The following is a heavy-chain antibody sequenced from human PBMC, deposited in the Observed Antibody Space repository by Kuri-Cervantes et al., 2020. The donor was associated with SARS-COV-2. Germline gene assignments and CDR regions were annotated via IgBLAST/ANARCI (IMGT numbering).Heavy chain of an antibody. CDR1: GGSTSSQSNY. V-gene: IGHV4-39*07. D-gene: IGHD3/OR15-3a*01. Sequence: SETLSLTCTVSGGSTSSQSNYWGWIRQPPGKGLEWIGSIYYSGSTYYNPSLKSRVTISPDTSRSQFSLKLSSVTAEDTAVYYCARGPLFDDFGLSTWGQGTLVTVSS. J-gene: IGHJ5*02. CDR2: IYYSGST. CDR3: ARGPLFDDFGLST.